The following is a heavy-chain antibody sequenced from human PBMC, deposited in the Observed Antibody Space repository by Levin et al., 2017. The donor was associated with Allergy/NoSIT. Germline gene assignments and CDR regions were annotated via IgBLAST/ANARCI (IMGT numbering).Heavy chain of an antibody. J-gene: IGHJ4*02. CDR3: AKASWEDSSGYYYDY. CDR1: GFTFDDYA. CDR2: ISWNSGTK. D-gene: IGHD3-22*01. V-gene: IGHV3-9*01. Sequence: GGSLRLSCAASGFTFDDYAMHWVRQAPGKGLDWVSGISWNSGTKVYADSVKGRFTISRDSAKKSLYLQMNSLRAEDTAFYYCAKASWEDSSGYYYDYWGQGTLVTVSS.